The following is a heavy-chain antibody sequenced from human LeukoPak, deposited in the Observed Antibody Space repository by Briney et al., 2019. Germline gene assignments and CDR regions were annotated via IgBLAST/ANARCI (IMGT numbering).Heavy chain of an antibody. CDR1: GGSFSGYY. V-gene: IGHV3-7*01. J-gene: IGHJ6*02. CDR2: IKQDGSEK. D-gene: IGHD5-18*01. CDR3: AREVTRSYYGMDV. Sequence: PSETLSLACAVYGGSFSGYYWSWIRQPPGKGLEWVANIKQDGSEKYYVDSVKGRFTTSRDNAKNSLYLQMNSLRAEDTAVYYCAREVTRSYYGMDVWGQGTTVTVSS.